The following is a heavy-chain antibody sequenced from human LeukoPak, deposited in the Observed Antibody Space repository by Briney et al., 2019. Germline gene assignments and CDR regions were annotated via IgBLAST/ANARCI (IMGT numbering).Heavy chain of an antibody. Sequence: ASVKVSCKTSGYTFTIYGLSWARQAPGQGLEWMGWISGYNGNTKYAQKFQGRVTMTTDTSTSTSYMELRSLRSDDTAVYYCARDQYSSGWSLGDYWGQGTLVTVSS. CDR3: ARDQYSSGWSLGDY. D-gene: IGHD6-19*01. CDR1: GYTFTIYG. V-gene: IGHV1-18*01. CDR2: ISGYNGNT. J-gene: IGHJ4*02.